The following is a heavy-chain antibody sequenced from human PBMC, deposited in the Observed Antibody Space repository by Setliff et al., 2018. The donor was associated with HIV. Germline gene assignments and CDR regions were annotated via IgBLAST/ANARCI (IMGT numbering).Heavy chain of an antibody. Sequence: ASVKVSCKASGYTFNNYGICWVRQAPGQGLEWMGWITADNGNTDYAQKFQGRVTMTRDTSTSTVYMELSSLRSEDTAVYYCARDPAPSSSASYFQHWGQGTPVTVSS. CDR1: GYTFNNYG. J-gene: IGHJ1*01. V-gene: IGHV1-18*01. CDR3: ARDPAPSSSASYFQH. D-gene: IGHD6-6*01. CDR2: ITADNGNT.